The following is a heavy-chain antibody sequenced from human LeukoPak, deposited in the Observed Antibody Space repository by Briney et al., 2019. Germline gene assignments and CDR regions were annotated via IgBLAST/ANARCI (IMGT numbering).Heavy chain of an antibody. Sequence: GGSLRLSCAASGFTFSIYWMHWVRHAPGKGLVWVSRINSDGSSTSYADSVKGRFTISRDNAKNTLYLQMNSLRAEDTAVYYCARGSRTAMVDYWGQGTLVTVSS. J-gene: IGHJ4*02. CDR3: ARGSRTAMVDY. CDR2: INSDGSST. V-gene: IGHV3-74*01. D-gene: IGHD5-18*01. CDR1: GFTFSIYW.